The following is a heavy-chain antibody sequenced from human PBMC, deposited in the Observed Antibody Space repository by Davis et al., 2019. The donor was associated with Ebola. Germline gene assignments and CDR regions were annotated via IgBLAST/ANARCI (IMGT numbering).Heavy chain of an antibody. J-gene: IGHJ4*02. CDR3: ARELGGVAAQSDGDY. CDR2: INPSGGST. CDR1: GYTFTSYY. D-gene: IGHD6-6*01. V-gene: IGHV1-46*01. Sequence: AASVKVSCKASGYTFTSYYMHWVRQAPGQGLEWMGIINPSGGSTSYAQKFQGRVTMTRDTSTSTAYMELSSLRSEDTAVYYCARELGGVAAQSDGDYWGQGTLVTVSS.